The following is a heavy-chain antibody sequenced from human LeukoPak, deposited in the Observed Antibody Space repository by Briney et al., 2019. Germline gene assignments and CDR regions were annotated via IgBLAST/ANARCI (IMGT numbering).Heavy chain of an antibody. J-gene: IGHJ4*02. D-gene: IGHD3-10*01. Sequence: SETLSLTCTVSGGSISSSSYYWGWIRQPPGKGLEWIGSIYYSGSTYYNPSLKSRVTISVDTSKNQFSLKPSSVTAADTAVYYCARHVITMVRGVITQFDYWGQGTLVTVSS. CDR1: GGSISSSSYY. CDR3: ARHVITMVRGVITQFDY. V-gene: IGHV4-39*01. CDR2: IYYSGST.